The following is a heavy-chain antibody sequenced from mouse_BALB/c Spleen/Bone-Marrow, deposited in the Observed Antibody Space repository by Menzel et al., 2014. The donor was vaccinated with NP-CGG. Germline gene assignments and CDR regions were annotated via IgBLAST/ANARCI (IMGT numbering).Heavy chain of an antibody. CDR2: IRNKAYGYTT. CDR1: GFTFTDYC. V-gene: IGHV7-3*02. Sequence: DVKLVESGGGLVQPGGSLRLSCTTSGFTFTDYCMSWVRQPPGKALEWLAFIRNKAYGYTTEYSASVRGRFTISRDNSQSILYLQMNTLRAEDSATYYCARFPMDYWGQGTSVTVSS. CDR3: ARFPMDY. J-gene: IGHJ4*01.